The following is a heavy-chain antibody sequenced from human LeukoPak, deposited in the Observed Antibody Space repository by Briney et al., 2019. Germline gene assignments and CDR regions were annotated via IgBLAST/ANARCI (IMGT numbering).Heavy chain of an antibody. Sequence: PSQTLSLTCTVSGGSISSGSYYWSWIRQPAGKGLEWIGRIYTSGSTNYNPSLKSRVTISVDTSKNQFSLKLSSVTAADTAVYYCARVDYDFWSGTENWFDPWGQGTLVTVSS. V-gene: IGHV4-61*02. CDR2: IYTSGST. CDR1: GGSISSGSYY. D-gene: IGHD3-3*01. CDR3: ARVDYDFWSGTENWFDP. J-gene: IGHJ5*02.